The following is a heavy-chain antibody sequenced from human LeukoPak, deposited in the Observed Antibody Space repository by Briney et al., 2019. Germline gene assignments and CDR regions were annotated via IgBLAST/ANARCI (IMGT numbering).Heavy chain of an antibody. V-gene: IGHV3-9*01. D-gene: IGHD4-17*01. CDR3: ATDGDATGY. Sequence: PGRSLRLSCAASGFTFDDYAMPWVRQAPGKGLEWVSGISWNSGSIGYADSVKGRFTISRDNAKNSLYLQMNSLRAEDTALYYCATDGDATGYWGQGALVTVSS. CDR2: ISWNSGSI. CDR1: GFTFDDYA. J-gene: IGHJ4*02.